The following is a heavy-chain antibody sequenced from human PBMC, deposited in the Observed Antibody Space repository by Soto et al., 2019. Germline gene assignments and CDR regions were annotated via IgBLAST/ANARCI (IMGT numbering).Heavy chain of an antibody. J-gene: IGHJ3*02. Sequence: EVQLVESGGGLVQPGGSLRLSCAVSGFTFSDYWMSWVRQAPGKGLEWVANIKQDGNEKYYVDSVKGRFTISRDNAKNSLYLRVNSLRAGDTAVYYCARGLGCSGWYSPGDAFDIWGQGTMVTVSS. V-gene: IGHV3-7*01. CDR2: IKQDGNEK. CDR1: GFTFSDYW. D-gene: IGHD6-19*01. CDR3: ARGLGCSGWYSPGDAFDI.